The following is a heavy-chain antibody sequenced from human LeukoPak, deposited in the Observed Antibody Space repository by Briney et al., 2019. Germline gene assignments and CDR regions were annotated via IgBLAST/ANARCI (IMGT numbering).Heavy chain of an antibody. CDR1: GFTFSSYW. V-gene: IGHV3-7*01. CDR3: SMVRGVRGFDY. J-gene: IGHJ4*02. D-gene: IGHD3-10*01. CDR2: IKQDGSEK. Sequence: GGSLRLSCAASGFTFSSYWMSWVRQAPGKGLEWVANIKQDGSEKYYVDSVKGRSTISRDNAKNSLYLQMNSLRAEDTAVYYCSMVRGVRGFDYWGQGTLVTVSS.